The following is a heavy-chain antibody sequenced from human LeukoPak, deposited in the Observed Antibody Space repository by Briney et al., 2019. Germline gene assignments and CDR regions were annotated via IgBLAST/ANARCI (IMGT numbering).Heavy chain of an antibody. Sequence: GGSLRLSCAASGFTFSSYGMSWVRQAPGKGLEWVSAISGSGGSTYYADSVKGRFTISRDNSKNTLYLQMNSLRAEDTAVYYCARSGGSYADDYYYYYMDVWGKGTTVTISS. V-gene: IGHV3-23*01. CDR3: ARSGGSYADDYYYYYMDV. CDR1: GFTFSSYG. CDR2: ISGSGGST. J-gene: IGHJ6*03. D-gene: IGHD1-26*01.